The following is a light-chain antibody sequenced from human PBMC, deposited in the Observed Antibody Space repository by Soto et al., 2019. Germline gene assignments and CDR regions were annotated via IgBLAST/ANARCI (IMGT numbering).Light chain of an antibody. CDR3: QQYGTAPWT. CDR2: GAS. CDR1: QSVSSSY. J-gene: IGKJ1*01. Sequence: DIVLTQSPGTLSVSPGERATLSCRSSQSVSSSYLAWYQQKPGQAPRLLIYGASSRATDIPDRFIGSGSGTDCTLTISRLEPEDVAVYYCQQYGTAPWTFGQGTKVDIK. V-gene: IGKV3-20*01.